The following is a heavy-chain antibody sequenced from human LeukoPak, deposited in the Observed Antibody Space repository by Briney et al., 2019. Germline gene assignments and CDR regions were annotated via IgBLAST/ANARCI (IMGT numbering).Heavy chain of an antibody. V-gene: IGHV3-21*01. J-gene: IGHJ3*02. Sequence: GGSLRLSCAASGFTFSSYSMNWVRQAPGKGLEGVSSISSSSSYIYYADSEKGRFTISRDNAKNSLYLQMNSLRADDTAVYYCARDGDYYDSRGDAFDIWGQGAMVTVAS. D-gene: IGHD3-22*01. CDR1: GFTFSSYS. CDR2: ISSSSSYI. CDR3: ARDGDYYDSRGDAFDI.